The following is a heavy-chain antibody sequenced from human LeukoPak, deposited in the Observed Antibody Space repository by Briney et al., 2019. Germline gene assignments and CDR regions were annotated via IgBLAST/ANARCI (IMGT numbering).Heavy chain of an antibody. D-gene: IGHD1-26*01. CDR3: ARQVIVGAADY. CDR2: INHSGST. J-gene: IGHJ4*02. Sequence: SETLSLTCAVYGGSFSGYYWSWIRQPPGKGLEWIGEINHSGSTNYNPSLKSRVTISVDTSKNQFSLKLSSVTAADTAVYYCARQVIVGAADYWGQGTLVTVSS. V-gene: IGHV4-34*01. CDR1: GGSFSGYY.